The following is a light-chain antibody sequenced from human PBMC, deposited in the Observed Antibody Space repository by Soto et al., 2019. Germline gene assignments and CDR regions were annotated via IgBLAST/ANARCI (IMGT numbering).Light chain of an antibody. CDR3: SSYTSSSTPHVV. Sequence: QSALTQPASVSRSPGQSITISCTGTGSDVGGYNYVSWYQHHPGKAPKLMIYEVSNRPSGVSNRFSGSKSGNTASLTISGLQAEDEADYYCSSYTSSSTPHVVFGGGTKVTVL. V-gene: IGLV2-14*01. J-gene: IGLJ2*01. CDR1: GSDVGGYNY. CDR2: EVS.